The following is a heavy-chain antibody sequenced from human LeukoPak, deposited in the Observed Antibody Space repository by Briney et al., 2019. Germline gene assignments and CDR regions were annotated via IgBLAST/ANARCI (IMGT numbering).Heavy chain of an antibody. Sequence: SETLSLTCGVSGYSISSGYYWGWIRQPPGKGLEWIGSIHHSGSTYYSPSLKSRVTISVDTSKNQFSLKVSSVTAADTAVYYCARGSGYSSGWNWFDPWGQGTLVTVSS. CDR3: ARGSGYSSGWNWFDP. V-gene: IGHV4-38-2*01. J-gene: IGHJ5*02. D-gene: IGHD6-19*01. CDR1: GYSISSGYY. CDR2: IHHSGST.